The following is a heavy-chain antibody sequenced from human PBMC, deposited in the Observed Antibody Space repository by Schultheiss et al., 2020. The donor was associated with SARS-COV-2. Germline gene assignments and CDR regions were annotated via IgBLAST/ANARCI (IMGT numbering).Heavy chain of an antibody. D-gene: IGHD2-15*01. CDR1: GFTFSSYA. CDR3: AKEAKVWCSGGSCYSYEYFQH. J-gene: IGHJ1*01. V-gene: IGHV3-30-3*01. Sequence: GGSLRLSCAASGFTFSSYAMHWVRQAPGKGLEWVAVISYDGSNKYYADSVKGRFTISRDNSKNTLYLQMNSLRAEDTAVYYCAKEAKVWCSGGSCYSYEYFQHWGQGTLVTVSS. CDR2: ISYDGSNK.